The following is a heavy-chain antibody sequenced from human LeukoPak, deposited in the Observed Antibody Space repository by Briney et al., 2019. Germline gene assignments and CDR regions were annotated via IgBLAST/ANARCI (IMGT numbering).Heavy chain of an antibody. V-gene: IGHV3-13*01. CDR1: GFTFSSYD. J-gene: IGHJ3*02. CDR2: IGTAGDT. Sequence: GGSLRLSCAASGFTFSSYDMHWVRQATGKGLEWVSAIGTAGDTYYPGSVKGRFTISRVNAKNSLYLQMNSLRAGDTAVYYCARAHYYGSDSGAFDIWGQGTMVTVSS. CDR3: ARAHYYGSDSGAFDI. D-gene: IGHD3-10*01.